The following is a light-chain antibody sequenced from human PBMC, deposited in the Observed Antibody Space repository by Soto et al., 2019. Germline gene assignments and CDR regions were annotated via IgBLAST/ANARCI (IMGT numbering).Light chain of an antibody. CDR1: SGHSNYA. Sequence: QLVLTQSPSASASLGASVKLTCTLSSGHSNYAIAWHQQQPEKGPRYLMKLNSDGSHRKGDGIPDRFAGSSSGAERYLTISSLQSEDEADYDCQTWGTGIHVVFGGGTKVTVL. CDR3: QTWGTGIHVV. CDR2: LNSDGSH. J-gene: IGLJ2*01. V-gene: IGLV4-69*01.